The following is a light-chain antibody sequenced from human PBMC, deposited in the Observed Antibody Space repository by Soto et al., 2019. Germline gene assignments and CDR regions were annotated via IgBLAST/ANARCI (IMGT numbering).Light chain of an antibody. Sequence: EIVLTQSPDPLSFSPGARPTLTSRASQRVNINLAWYQQKPGQAPRLLIHDASSRATGIPARFSGSGSGPDFTLTISSLEPEDFAVYYCQQRNTWPPAITFGPGTRLEIK. CDR1: QRVNIN. CDR2: DAS. V-gene: IGKV3-11*01. J-gene: IGKJ5*01. CDR3: QQRNTWPPAIT.